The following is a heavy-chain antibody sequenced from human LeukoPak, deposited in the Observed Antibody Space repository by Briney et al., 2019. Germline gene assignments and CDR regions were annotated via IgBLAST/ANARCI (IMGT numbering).Heavy chain of an antibody. D-gene: IGHD3-22*01. CDR1: GGSISSYF. CDR2: IYYSGST. Sequence: PSETLSLTCTVSGGSISSYFWNWIRQPPGKGPEWIGYIYYSGSTNYNPSLKSRVTISIDTSKNQFSLKLSSVTAADTAVYYCARRAYSSGYYFFGYWGQGTLVTVSS. J-gene: IGHJ4*02. CDR3: ARRAYSSGYYFFGY. V-gene: IGHV4-59*01.